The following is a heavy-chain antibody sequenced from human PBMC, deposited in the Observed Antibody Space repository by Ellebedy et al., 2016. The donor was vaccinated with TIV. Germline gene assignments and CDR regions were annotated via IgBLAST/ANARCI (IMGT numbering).Heavy chain of an antibody. V-gene: IGHV1-2*02. J-gene: IGHJ4*02. CDR3: AALPYISTSSAF. CDR2: INPSSGGT. Sequence: ASVKVSCKASGYTFTSYGISWVRQAPGQGLEWMGWINPSSGGTNYAQKFQGRVTMTRDTSISTGYMELSGLKSDDTAVYYCAALPYISTSSAFWGQGTLVTVSS. CDR1: GYTFTSYG. D-gene: IGHD6-13*01.